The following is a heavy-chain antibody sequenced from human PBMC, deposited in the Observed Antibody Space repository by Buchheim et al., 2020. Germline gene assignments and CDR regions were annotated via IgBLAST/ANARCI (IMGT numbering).Heavy chain of an antibody. CDR3: ARSLIAAAVDAYYYGMDV. CDR2: INPSGGST. D-gene: IGHD6-13*01. V-gene: IGHV1-46*03. CDR1: GYTFTRYY. Sequence: QVQLVQSGAEVKKPGASVKVSCKASGYTFTRYYLHWVRQAPGQGLEWMGIINPSGGSTTYAQKYQGRVTMTRDTSTSIVYMELSSLRSEDTAVYYCARSLIAAAVDAYYYGMDVWGQGTT. J-gene: IGHJ6*02.